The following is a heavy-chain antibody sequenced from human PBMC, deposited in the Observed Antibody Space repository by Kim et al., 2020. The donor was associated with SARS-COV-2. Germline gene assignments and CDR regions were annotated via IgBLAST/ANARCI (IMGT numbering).Heavy chain of an antibody. CDR1: GGSISSSSYY. D-gene: IGHD3-3*01. Sequence: SETLSLTCTVSGGSISSSSYYWGWIRQPPGKGLEWIGSIYYSGSTYYNPSLKSRVTISVDTSKNQFSLKLSSVTAADTAVYYCARVYDFWSGYQMGSFDYWGQGTLVTVSS. J-gene: IGHJ4*02. CDR3: ARVYDFWSGYQMGSFDY. V-gene: IGHV4-39*01. CDR2: IYYSGST.